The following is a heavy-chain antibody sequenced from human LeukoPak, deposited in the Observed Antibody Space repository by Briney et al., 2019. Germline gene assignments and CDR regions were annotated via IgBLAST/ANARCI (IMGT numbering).Heavy chain of an antibody. CDR1: GFTFSDYY. Sequence: PGGSLRLSCAASGFTFSDYYMSWIRQAPGKGLEWVSYISTSVNTIYYADSVKGRFTVSRDNAKNSLYLQMNSLRTEDTAVYYCNTDPSFFVIPQWGQGTLVTVSP. CDR3: NTDPSFFVIPQ. J-gene: IGHJ4*02. V-gene: IGHV3-11*01. CDR2: ISTSVNTI. D-gene: IGHD3-16*02.